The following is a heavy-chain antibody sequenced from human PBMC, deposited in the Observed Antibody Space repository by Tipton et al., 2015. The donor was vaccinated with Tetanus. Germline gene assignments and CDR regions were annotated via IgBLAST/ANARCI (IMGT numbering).Heavy chain of an antibody. CDR3: ARRNYYYYGMDV. CDR2: TYYRSKWYN. Sequence: GLVKPSQTLSLTCAISGDSVSSNSAGWNWIRQSPSRGLEWLGRTYYRSKWYNDYAVSVKSRIIFNPDTSKNQFSLQLSSVTAADTAVYYCARRNYYYYGMDVWGQGTTVTVSS. J-gene: IGHJ6*02. CDR1: GDSVSSNSAG. V-gene: IGHV6-1*01.